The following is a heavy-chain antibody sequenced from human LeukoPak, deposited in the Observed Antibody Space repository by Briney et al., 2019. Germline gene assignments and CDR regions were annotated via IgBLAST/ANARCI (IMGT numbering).Heavy chain of an antibody. Sequence: PGGSLRLSCAASGFTFSSYAMHWVRQAPGKGLEWVAVISYDGSNKYYADSVKGRFTISRDNSKNTQYLQMNSLRAEDTAVYYCARDGENYDSSGYYYSSFDYWGQGTLVTVSS. J-gene: IGHJ4*02. D-gene: IGHD3-22*01. V-gene: IGHV3-30-3*01. CDR1: GFTFSSYA. CDR3: ARDGENYDSSGYYYSSFDY. CDR2: ISYDGSNK.